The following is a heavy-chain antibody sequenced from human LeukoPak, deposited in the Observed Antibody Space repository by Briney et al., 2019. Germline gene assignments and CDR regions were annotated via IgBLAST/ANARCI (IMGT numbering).Heavy chain of an antibody. CDR2: INHSGST. J-gene: IGHJ4*02. CDR3: ARVRYYYDSSGPKKGYFDY. D-gene: IGHD3-22*01. CDR1: GGSFSGYY. Sequence: SETLSLTCAVYGGSFSGYYWSWIRQPPGKGLEWIGEINHSGSTNYNPSLKSRVTISVDTSKNQFSLKLSSVTAADTAVYYCARVRYYYDSSGPKKGYFDYWGQGTLVTVSS. V-gene: IGHV4-34*01.